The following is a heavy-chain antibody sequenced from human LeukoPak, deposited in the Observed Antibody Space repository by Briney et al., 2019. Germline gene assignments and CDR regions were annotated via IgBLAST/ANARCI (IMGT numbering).Heavy chain of an antibody. CDR2: IRSKTGSYAT. CDR1: GFSFSGSS. J-gene: IGHJ3*02. Sequence: GGSLKLSCAASGFSFSGSSMHWVRQASGKGLEWVGRIRSKTGSYATAYAASASGRFTISRDDSKNTAYLQMNSLKSEDTAVYYCTRWSDAFDIWGLGTMVTVSS. D-gene: IGHD2-15*01. V-gene: IGHV3-73*01. CDR3: TRWSDAFDI.